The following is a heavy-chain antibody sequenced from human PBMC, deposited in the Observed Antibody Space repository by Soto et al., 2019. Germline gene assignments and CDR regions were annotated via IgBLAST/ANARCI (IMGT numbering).Heavy chain of an antibody. CDR2: IWYDGSNK. J-gene: IGHJ4*02. CDR1: GFTFSSYG. CDR3: ARDEGRAQGRYCSGGSCCYFDY. D-gene: IGHD2-15*01. V-gene: IGHV3-33*01. Sequence: QVQLVESGGGVVQPGRSLRLSCAASGFTFSSYGMHWVRQAPGKGLEWVAVIWYDGSNKYYADSVKGRFTISRDNSKNTLYLQMNSLRAEDTAVYYCARDEGRAQGRYCSGGSCCYFDYWGQGTLVTVSS.